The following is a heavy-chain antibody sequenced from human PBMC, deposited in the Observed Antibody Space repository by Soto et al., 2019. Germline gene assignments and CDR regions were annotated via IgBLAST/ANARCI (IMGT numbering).Heavy chain of an antibody. CDR2: IYYSGST. V-gene: IGHV4-39*02. Sequence: QLQLQESGPGLVKPSETLSLTCTVSGGSISSSSYYWGWIRQPPGKGLEWIGSIYYSGSTYYNPSLQSRVTIYVDTSKNQFSLKLSSVTAADTAVYYCARERSDFWSGYYQGSTLNCWGQGTLVTVSS. CDR3: ARERSDFWSGYYQGSTLNC. J-gene: IGHJ4*02. D-gene: IGHD3-3*01. CDR1: GGSISSSSYY.